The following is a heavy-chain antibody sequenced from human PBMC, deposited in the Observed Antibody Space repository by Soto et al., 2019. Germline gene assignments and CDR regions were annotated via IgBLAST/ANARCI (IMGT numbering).Heavy chain of an antibody. CDR1: GFTFSSYS. J-gene: IGHJ4*02. D-gene: IGHD6-19*01. V-gene: IGHV3-21*01. CDR3: ARDTGGWCLSPHGY. CDR2: ISSSSSYI. Sequence: EVQLVESGGGLVKPGGSLRLSCAASGFTFSSYSMNWVRQAPGKGLEWVSSISSSSSYIYYADSVKGRFTISRDNAKNSLYLQMNSRRAEDTAVYYCARDTGGWCLSPHGYGGQGTLVTVSS.